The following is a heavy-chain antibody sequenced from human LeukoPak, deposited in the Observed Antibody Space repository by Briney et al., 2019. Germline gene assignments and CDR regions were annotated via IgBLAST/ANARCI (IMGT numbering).Heavy chain of an antibody. V-gene: IGHV3-23*01. D-gene: IGHD3-10*01. J-gene: IGHJ4*02. Sequence: GGSLRLSCAASGFTFSTYAMSWVRQAPGKGLEWVSTISTSGRSTYSADSVKGRFTISRDNSKNRLYLQMNSLRAEDTAVYYCAKRPRGNYLDPFDYWGQGTLVTVSS. CDR1: GFTFSTYA. CDR2: ISTSGRST. CDR3: AKRPRGNYLDPFDY.